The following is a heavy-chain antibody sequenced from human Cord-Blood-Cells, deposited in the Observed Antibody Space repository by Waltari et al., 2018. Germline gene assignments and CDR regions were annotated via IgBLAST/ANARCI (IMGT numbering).Heavy chain of an antibody. CDR1: GYSISSGYY. CDR3: ARDHEGYYGSGSSGIYDY. J-gene: IGHJ4*02. CDR2: IYHSGST. Sequence: QVQLQESGPGLVKPSETLSLTCAVSGYSISSGYYWGWIRQPPGKGLEWIGSIYHSGSTYYNPSLKGRVTMSVDTSKNQFSLKLSSVTAADTAVYYCARDHEGYYGSGSSGIYDYWGQGTLVTVSS. V-gene: IGHV4-38-2*02. D-gene: IGHD3-10*01.